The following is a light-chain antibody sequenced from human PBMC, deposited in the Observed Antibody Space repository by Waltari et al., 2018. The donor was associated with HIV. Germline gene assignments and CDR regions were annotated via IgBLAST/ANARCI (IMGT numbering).Light chain of an antibody. V-gene: IGLV2-11*01. CDR2: DVT. J-gene: IGLJ3*02. Sequence: QSALTQPRSVSGSPGQSVTMSCTGTSNDIGAFNYVSWYQQHPGKAPKLMIYDVTKRPSGVPDRFSGSKSGNTASLTISGLQAEDEANYYCSSYAVSYTMFGGGTKLTVL. CDR3: SSYAVSYTM. CDR1: SNDIGAFNY.